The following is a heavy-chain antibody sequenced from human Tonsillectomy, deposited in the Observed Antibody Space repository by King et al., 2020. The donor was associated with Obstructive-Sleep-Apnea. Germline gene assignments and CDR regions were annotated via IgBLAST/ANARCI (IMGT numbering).Heavy chain of an antibody. CDR2: SRSKTDGGTI. CDR1: GFTFSNAR. D-gene: IGHD1-20*01. Sequence: VQLVESGGGLVKPGGSLRLSCAASGFTFSNARMSWVRQAPGKGLEWVGRSRSKTDGGTIDYAAPVKGRFAISRDDSKNMLYLQMNSLTTEDPAIYFCTXESGQSVTGYWGQGTLXT. V-gene: IGHV3-15*01. CDR3: TXESGQSVTGY. J-gene: IGHJ4*02.